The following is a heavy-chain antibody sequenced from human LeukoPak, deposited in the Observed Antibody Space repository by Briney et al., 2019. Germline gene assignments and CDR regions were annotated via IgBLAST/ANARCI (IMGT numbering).Heavy chain of an antibody. V-gene: IGHV1-69*13. CDR1: GYTFSNYS. Sequence: ASVKVSCKASGYTFSNYSMSWVRQAPGQGLEWMGGIIPIFGTANYAQKFQGRVTITADESTSSAYMELSSLRSEDTAVYYCARAAWEYIVVVPAAIRNAANDYYYYMDVWGKGTTVTVSS. CDR3: ARAAWEYIVVVPAAIRNAANDYYYYMDV. D-gene: IGHD2-2*02. J-gene: IGHJ6*03. CDR2: IIPIFGTA.